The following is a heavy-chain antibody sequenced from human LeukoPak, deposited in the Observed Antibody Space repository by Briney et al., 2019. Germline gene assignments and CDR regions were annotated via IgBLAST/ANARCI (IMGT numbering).Heavy chain of an antibody. CDR2: INHSGST. CDR1: GGSFSGYY. CDR3: ARDQIHNWFDP. Sequence: SETLSLTCAVYGGSFSGYYWSWIRQPPGKGLDWIGEINHSGSTNYNPSLKSRVTISVDTSKNQFSLKLSSVTAADTAVYYCARDQIHNWFDPWGQGTLVAVSS. V-gene: IGHV4-34*01. J-gene: IGHJ5*02.